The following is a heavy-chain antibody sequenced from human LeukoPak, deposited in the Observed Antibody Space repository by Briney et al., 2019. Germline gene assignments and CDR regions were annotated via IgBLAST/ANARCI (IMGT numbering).Heavy chain of an antibody. D-gene: IGHD3-3*01. J-gene: IGHJ5*02. Sequence: ASVKVSCKASGYTFTGYYMHWVRQAPGQGLEWMGWINPNSGGTNYAQKFQGRVTMTRDTSISTAYMELSRLRSADTAVYYCARGGIFVEVLRFLEWTMQGNWFDPWGQGTLVTVSS. CDR3: ARGGIFVEVLRFLEWTMQGNWFDP. CDR1: GYTFTGYY. CDR2: INPNSGGT. V-gene: IGHV1-2*02.